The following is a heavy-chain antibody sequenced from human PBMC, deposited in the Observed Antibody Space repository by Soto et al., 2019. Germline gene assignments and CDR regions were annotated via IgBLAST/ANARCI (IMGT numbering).Heavy chain of an antibody. CDR3: AKKAGGYGDYVDRHFDY. J-gene: IGHJ4*02. CDR1: GFTFSNYA. CDR2: ISSAGGRT. Sequence: GGSLRLSCAASGFTFSNYAMSWVRQAPGKGLEWVSDISSAGGRTYYADSVKGRFTISRDTSKNTLYLQMNSLRAEDTAVYYCAKKAGGYGDYVDRHFDYWGQGTLVTVSS. D-gene: IGHD4-17*01. V-gene: IGHV3-23*01.